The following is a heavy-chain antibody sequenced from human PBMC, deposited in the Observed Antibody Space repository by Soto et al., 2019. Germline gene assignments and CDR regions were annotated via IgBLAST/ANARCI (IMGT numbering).Heavy chain of an antibody. CDR1: GFTFSNSW. Sequence: PGGSLRLSCAASGFTFSNSWMSWVRQAPGKGLEWVGRIKSKTDGGTTDYAAPVKGRFTISRDDSKNTLYLQMNSLKTEDTAVYYCTTAASGIPLYYGSGSYPSGDYYYYYMDVWGKGTTVTVSS. CDR3: TTAASGIPLYYGSGSYPSGDYYYYYMDV. V-gene: IGHV3-15*01. J-gene: IGHJ6*03. D-gene: IGHD3-10*01. CDR2: IKSKTDGGTT.